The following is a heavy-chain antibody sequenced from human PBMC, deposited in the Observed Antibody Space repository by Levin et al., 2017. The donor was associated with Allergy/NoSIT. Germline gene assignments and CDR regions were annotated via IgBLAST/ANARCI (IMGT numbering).Heavy chain of an antibody. V-gene: IGHV4-39*01. Sequence: SETLSLTCTVSGGSISSSSYYWGWIRQPPGKGLEWIGSIYYSGSTYYNPSLKSRVTISVDTSKNQFSLKLSSVTAADTAVYYCARHLGISYFQHWGQGTLVTVSS. J-gene: IGHJ1*01. CDR1: GGSISSSSYY. CDR2: IYYSGST. CDR3: ARHLGISYFQH. D-gene: IGHD3-3*02.